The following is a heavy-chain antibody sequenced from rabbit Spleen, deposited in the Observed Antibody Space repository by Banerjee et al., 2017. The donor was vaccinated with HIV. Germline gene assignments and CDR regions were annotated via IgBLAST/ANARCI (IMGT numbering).Heavy chain of an antibody. Sequence: QEQLVESGGGLVQPEGSLTLTCTASGFSFSNDFWICWVRQAPGKGLEWIGYIDPFFGTTYYASWVNGRFTISSHNAQNTLYLQLNSLTVADTATYFCARDTGTSFSTYGMDLWGPGTLVTVS. CDR1: GFSFSNDFW. CDR3: ARDTGTSFSTYGMDL. D-gene: IGHD8-1*01. V-gene: IGHV1S45*01. CDR2: IDPFFGTT. J-gene: IGHJ6*01.